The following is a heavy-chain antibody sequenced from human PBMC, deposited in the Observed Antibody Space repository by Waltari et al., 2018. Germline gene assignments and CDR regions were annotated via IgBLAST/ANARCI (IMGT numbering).Heavy chain of an antibody. CDR1: GFTFSSYA. J-gene: IGHJ4*02. Sequence: EVQLLESGGGLVQPGGSLRLSCAASGFTFSSYAMSWVRQAPGKGLEWVSVIYSGGSSTYYADSVKGRFTISRDNSKNTLYLQMNSLRAEDTAVYYCAKEVLLKGLDYWGQGTLVTVSS. V-gene: IGHV3-23*03. D-gene: IGHD2-8*01. CDR3: AKEVLLKGLDY. CDR2: IYSGGSST.